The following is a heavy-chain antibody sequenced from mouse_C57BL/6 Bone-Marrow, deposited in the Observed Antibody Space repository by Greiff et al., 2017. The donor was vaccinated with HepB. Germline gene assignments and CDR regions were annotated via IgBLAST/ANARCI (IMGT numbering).Heavy chain of an antibody. Sequence: VQLQESGAELVRPGTSVKVSCKASGYAFTNYLIEWVKQRPGQGLEWIGVINPGSGGTNYNEKFKGKATLTADKSSSTAYMQLSSLTSEDSAVYFCAIRLNYWGQGTTLTVSS. CDR3: AIRLNY. V-gene: IGHV1-54*01. CDR1: GYAFTNYL. J-gene: IGHJ2*01. CDR2: INPGSGGT.